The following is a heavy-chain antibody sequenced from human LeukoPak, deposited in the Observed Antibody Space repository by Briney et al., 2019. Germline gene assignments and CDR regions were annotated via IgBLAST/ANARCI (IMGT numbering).Heavy chain of an antibody. Sequence: GESLKISCKGSGYSFNSYWIGRVRQMPGKGLEWMGIIYPGDSDTRHSPSFQGQGPISDDKSISTAYLQWSSLKASDTAMYYCARLHKYYYDSSEDYWGGGTLVSVS. CDR3: ARLHKYYYDSSEDY. CDR1: GYSFNSYW. D-gene: IGHD3-22*01. J-gene: IGHJ4*02. CDR2: IYPGDSDT. V-gene: IGHV5-51*01.